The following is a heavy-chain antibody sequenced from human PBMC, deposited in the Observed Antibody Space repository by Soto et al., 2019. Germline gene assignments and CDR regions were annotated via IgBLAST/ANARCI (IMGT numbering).Heavy chain of an antibody. J-gene: IGHJ5*02. D-gene: IGHD6-13*01. CDR3: AREDSSSWLNWFDP. CDR1: GFSVSHNY. Sequence: SGGSLRLSCAASGFSVSHNYMSWVRQAPGKGLEWVSLIYSGGNTYYADSVKGRFTISRDNSKNTLYLQMNSLRAEDTAVYYCAREDSSSWLNWFDPWGQGTLVTVSS. CDR2: IYSGGNT. V-gene: IGHV3-66*01.